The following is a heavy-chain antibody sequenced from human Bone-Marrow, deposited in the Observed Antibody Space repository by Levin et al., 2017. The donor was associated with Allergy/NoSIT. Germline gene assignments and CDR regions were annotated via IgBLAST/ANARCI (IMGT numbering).Heavy chain of an antibody. Sequence: SGGSLRLSCAVSGYSISSGYYWGWIRQPPGKGLEWIGSIYHSGSTYYNPSLKSRVTISVDTSKNQFSLKLSSVTAADTAVYYCARDLTPPLRPHKQWLVSDYWGQGTLVTVSS. CDR2: IYHSGST. V-gene: IGHV4-38-2*02. D-gene: IGHD6-19*01. CDR1: GYSISSGYY. J-gene: IGHJ4*02. CDR3: ARDLTPPLRPHKQWLVSDY.